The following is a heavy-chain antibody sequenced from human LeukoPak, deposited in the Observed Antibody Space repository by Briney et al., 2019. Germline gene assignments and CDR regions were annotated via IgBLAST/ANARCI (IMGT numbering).Heavy chain of an antibody. CDR2: SDPEDGET. CDR3: ATYSSGSYGY. CDR1: GYTLTELS. Sequence: GASVKVSCKVSGYTLTELSMHWVRQAPGKGLEWMGGSDPEDGETIYAQKFHGRVTMTEDTSTDTAYMELSSLRSEDTAVYYCATYSSGSYGYWGQGTLVTVSS. D-gene: IGHD1-26*01. J-gene: IGHJ4*02. V-gene: IGHV1-24*01.